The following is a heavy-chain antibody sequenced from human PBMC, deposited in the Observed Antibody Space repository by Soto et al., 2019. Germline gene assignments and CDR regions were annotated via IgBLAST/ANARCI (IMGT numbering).Heavy chain of an antibody. CDR1: GASVSGYY. CDR2: IHNSGAS. V-gene: IGHV4-59*02. CDR3: ARGPQWLRADNWFDP. J-gene: IGHJ5*02. D-gene: IGHD5-12*01. Sequence: QVQLQETGPGLVKPSETLSLTCTVSGASVSGYYWSWIRQTPGKGLEWIGNIHNSGASKYNPSLTSRVTISLDTSKNECSLKIGSVTTADTAVYYCARGPQWLRADNWFDPWGQGNLVTVSS.